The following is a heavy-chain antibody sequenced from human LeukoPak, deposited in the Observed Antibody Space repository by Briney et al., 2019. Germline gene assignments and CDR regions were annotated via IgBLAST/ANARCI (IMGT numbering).Heavy chain of an antibody. V-gene: IGHV3-21*01. CDR1: GFNFSTYN. J-gene: IGHJ3*02. D-gene: IGHD6-13*01. CDR3: ARALAAGSLYDPFDI. Sequence: PGGSLRLSCAASGFNFSTYNMNWVRQAPGKGLEWVSSISSSSSYIYYADSIQGRFTISRDNAKNSLYLQMSSVRAEDTAVYYCARALAAGSLYDPFDIWGQGTMVTVSS. CDR2: ISSSSSYI.